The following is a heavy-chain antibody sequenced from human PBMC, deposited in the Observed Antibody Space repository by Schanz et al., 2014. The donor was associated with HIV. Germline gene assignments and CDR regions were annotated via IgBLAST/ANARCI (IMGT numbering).Heavy chain of an antibody. V-gene: IGHV1-46*01. J-gene: IGHJ5*02. D-gene: IGHD4-17*01. Sequence: QVQLVQSGAEVKKPGSSVKVSCKASGYTFTGYYMHWVRQAPGQGLEWMGIINPSGVSTTYAQKFQGRVTMTRVTMTRDTSTSTVYMEVSSLRSEDTAVYYCARSPDYGDLRRGDWFDPWGQGTLVTVSS. CDR2: INPSGVST. CDR3: ARSPDYGDLRRGDWFDP. CDR1: GYTFTGYY.